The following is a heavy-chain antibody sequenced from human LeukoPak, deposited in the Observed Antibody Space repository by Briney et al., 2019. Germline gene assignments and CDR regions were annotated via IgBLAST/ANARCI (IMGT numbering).Heavy chain of an antibody. CDR2: INPSGGST. J-gene: IGHJ4*02. CDR1: GGTFSSYA. CDR3: ARDRPLLDSDPDSSGYYPDY. Sequence: ASVKVSCKASGGTFSSYAISWVRQAPGQGLEWMGIINPSGGSTSYAQKFQGRVTMTRDTSTSTVYMELSSLRSEDTAVYYCARDRPLLDSDPDSSGYYPDYWGQGTLVTVSS. V-gene: IGHV1-46*01. D-gene: IGHD3-22*01.